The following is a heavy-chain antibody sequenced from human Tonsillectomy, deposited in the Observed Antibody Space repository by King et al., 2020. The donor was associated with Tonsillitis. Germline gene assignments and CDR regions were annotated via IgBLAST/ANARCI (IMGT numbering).Heavy chain of an antibody. Sequence: VQLVESGGGLVQPGGSLRLSCAAAGFTFGSYEMNWVRQSPGKGLEWVAFISSSGDNIYYADFLKGRLTISRDNAKNSLFLQMDSLGAEDTAVYYCVRDKGLNLWALFDYWGQGTPVTVSS. D-gene: IGHD1-26*01. CDR2: ISSSGDNI. CDR3: VRDKGLNLWALFDY. CDR1: GFTFGSYE. J-gene: IGHJ4*02. V-gene: IGHV3-48*03.